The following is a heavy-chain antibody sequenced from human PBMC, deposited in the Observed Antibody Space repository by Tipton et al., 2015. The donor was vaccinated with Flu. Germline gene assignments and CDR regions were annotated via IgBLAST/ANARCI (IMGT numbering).Heavy chain of an antibody. CDR1: GGSISSSSYY. CDR3: ARHGKDTGDYLASFDI. J-gene: IGHJ3*02. Sequence: LRLSCTVSGGSISSSSYYWGWIRQPPGKGLEWIGSIYYSGSTYYNPSLKSRVTISVDTSKNQFSLKLSSVTAADTAVYYCARHGKDTGDYLASFDIWGQGTMVTVSS. CDR2: IYYSGST. V-gene: IGHV4-39*07. D-gene: IGHD7-27*01.